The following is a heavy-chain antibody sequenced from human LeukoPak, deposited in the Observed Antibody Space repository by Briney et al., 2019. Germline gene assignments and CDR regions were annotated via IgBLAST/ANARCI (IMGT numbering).Heavy chain of an antibody. V-gene: IGHV3-23*01. Sequence: GGSLRLSCAASGFTFSSYAMSWVRQAPGKGLEWVSAISGSGGSTYYADSVKGRFTISRDNSKNTLYLQMNSLRAEDTAVYYCAKAHSRYSVHGGAFDIWGQGTMVTVSS. CDR3: AKAHSRYSVHGGAFDI. CDR1: GFTFSSYA. CDR2: ISGSGGST. J-gene: IGHJ3*02. D-gene: IGHD5/OR15-5a*01.